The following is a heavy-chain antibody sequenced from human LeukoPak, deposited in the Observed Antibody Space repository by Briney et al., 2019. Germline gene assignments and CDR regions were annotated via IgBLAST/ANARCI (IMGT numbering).Heavy chain of an antibody. V-gene: IGHV3-11*01. D-gene: IGHD6-19*01. CDR3: AKDGHCPGVLCTTQIAVAGYNDN. CDR2: INYNGDNK. J-gene: IGHJ4*02. Sequence: KPGGSLRLSCAASGFTFSDYYMSWIRQAPGKGLEWVSIINYNGDNKYYADSVQGRFTISRDNSKNTVYLQMNSLRAEDTAIYYCAKDGHCPGVLCTTQIAVAGYNDNWGQGTLVTVSS. CDR1: GFTFSDYY.